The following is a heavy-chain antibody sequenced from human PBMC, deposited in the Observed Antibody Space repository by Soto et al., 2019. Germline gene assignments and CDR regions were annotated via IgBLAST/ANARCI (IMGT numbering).Heavy chain of an antibody. CDR1: GGSFSSYY. Sequence: QVQLQQWGDGLLKPSETLSLTCAVYGGSFSSYYWNWIRQSPGKGLVWIGDINRIGSANYNPSLTGRVTMSVQSSKNQFYLRLTSVTAADTAMYYCARGGVDMIRGITGKRTWLDPWGQGTLVIVS. J-gene: IGHJ5*02. D-gene: IGHD3-10*01. CDR2: INRIGSA. CDR3: ARGGVDMIRGITGKRTWLDP. V-gene: IGHV4-34*01.